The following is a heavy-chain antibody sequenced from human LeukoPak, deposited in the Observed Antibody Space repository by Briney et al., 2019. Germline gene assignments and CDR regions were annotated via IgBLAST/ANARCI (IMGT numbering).Heavy chain of an antibody. CDR2: IYYSGST. J-gene: IGHJ4*02. CDR3: AREFGRWLQIDY. D-gene: IGHD5-24*01. V-gene: IGHV4-39*07. Sequence: SETLSLTCTVSGGSISSSSYYWGWFGQPPGRGLEWIGSIYYSGSTYYNPSLKSRVTISVDTPKNQFSLKLSSVTAADTAVYYCAREFGRWLQIDYWGQGTLVTVSS. CDR1: GGSISSSSYY.